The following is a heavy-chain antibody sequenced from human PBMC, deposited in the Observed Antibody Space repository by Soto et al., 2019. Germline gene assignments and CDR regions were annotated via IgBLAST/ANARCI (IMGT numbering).Heavy chain of an antibody. CDR2: IHYSGSA. J-gene: IGHJ4*02. CDR1: GGSISSDDYY. Sequence: QVQLQESGPGLVKPSQTLSLTCTVSGGSISSDDYYWSWIRQPPGKGLEWIGHIHYSGSAHYNPSLKSRVSVSEDTSKSQFSLNLISVTAADTAVYYCSRLGYCSGGSCHNYWGQGTLVTVSS. D-gene: IGHD2-15*01. V-gene: IGHV4-30-4*01. CDR3: SRLGYCSGGSCHNY.